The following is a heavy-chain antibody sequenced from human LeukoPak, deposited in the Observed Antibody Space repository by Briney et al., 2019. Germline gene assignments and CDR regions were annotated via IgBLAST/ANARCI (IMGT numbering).Heavy chain of an antibody. Sequence: PGRSLSLSCAASGFILSNHCMIWVRQVPGRGPEWVANVNLDGSETYYLDSVKGRFTISRDNAKSSLNLQMNSLRAEDTALYYCVRNNAMDVWGQGTAVIVSS. J-gene: IGHJ6*02. D-gene: IGHD2-8*01. CDR2: VNLDGSET. CDR1: GFILSNHC. V-gene: IGHV3-7*03. CDR3: VRNNAMDV.